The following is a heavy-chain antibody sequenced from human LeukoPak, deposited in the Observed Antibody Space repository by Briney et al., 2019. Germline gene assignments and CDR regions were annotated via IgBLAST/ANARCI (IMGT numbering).Heavy chain of an antibody. J-gene: IGHJ4*02. D-gene: IGHD2-21*02. CDR1: GYSFTSYW. CDR3: ASTVEAYCGGDCPLDY. Sequence: GESLQISCKGSGYSFTSYWIGWVRQLPGKGLEWMGIIYPGDSDTRYSPSFQGQVTISADKSISTAYLQWSSLKASDTAMYYCASTVEAYCGGDCPLDYWGQGTLVTVSS. V-gene: IGHV5-51*01. CDR2: IYPGDSDT.